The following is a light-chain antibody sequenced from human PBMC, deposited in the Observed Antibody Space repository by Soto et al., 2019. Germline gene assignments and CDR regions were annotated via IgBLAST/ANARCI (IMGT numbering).Light chain of an antibody. CDR1: QSVSSY. CDR3: QQRSNWSWT. Sequence: EVVLTQSPATLSLSPGERATLSCRASQSVSSYLAWYQQRPGQAPRLLIYDASTRATGIAARFSGSGSGTDFTLTISSLEPEDSAVYYCQQRSNWSWTFGQGTKVDIK. V-gene: IGKV3-11*01. CDR2: DAS. J-gene: IGKJ1*01.